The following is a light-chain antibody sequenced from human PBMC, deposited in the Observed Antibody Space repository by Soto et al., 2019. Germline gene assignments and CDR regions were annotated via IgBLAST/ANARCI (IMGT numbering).Light chain of an antibody. CDR2: WAS. V-gene: IGKV4-1*01. CDR1: QSVLYSSSNKNY. J-gene: IGKJ4*01. CDR3: QQYHSTPLT. Sequence: IVMTQSPDSLAVSLGERATINCKSSQSVLYSSSNKNYLAWYQRKPGQPPKLLIYWASTRESGVPDRFSGGGSGTDFTLTISSLQAEDVAFYYCQQYHSTPLTFGVRTKVEIK.